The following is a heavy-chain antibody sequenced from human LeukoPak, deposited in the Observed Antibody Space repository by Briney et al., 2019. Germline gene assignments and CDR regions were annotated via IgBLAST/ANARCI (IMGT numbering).Heavy chain of an antibody. J-gene: IGHJ4*02. CDR1: GGSISSYY. V-gene: IGHV4-59*08. CDR3: ARQGGIAVALYYFDY. Sequence: SETLSLTCTVSGGSISSYYWSWIRQPPGKGLEWIGYIYYSGSTNYNPSLKSRVTISVDTSKNQFSLKLSSVTAADTAVYYCARQGGIAVALYYFDYWGQGTLVTVSS. CDR2: IYYSGST. D-gene: IGHD6-19*01.